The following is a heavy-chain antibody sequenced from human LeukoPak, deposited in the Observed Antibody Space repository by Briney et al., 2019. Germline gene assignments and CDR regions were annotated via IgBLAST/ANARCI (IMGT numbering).Heavy chain of an antibody. CDR2: ISSSSSYT. CDR1: GFTFSDYY. Sequence: PGGSLRLSCAASGFTFSDYYMSWIRQAPGKGLEWVSYISSSSSYTNYADSVKGRFTISRDNAKNSLYLQMNSLRAEDTAVYYCAKNLLGSESFSWYFDLWGRGTLVTVSS. CDR3: AKNLLGSESFSWYFDL. J-gene: IGHJ2*01. D-gene: IGHD1-26*01. V-gene: IGHV3-11*03.